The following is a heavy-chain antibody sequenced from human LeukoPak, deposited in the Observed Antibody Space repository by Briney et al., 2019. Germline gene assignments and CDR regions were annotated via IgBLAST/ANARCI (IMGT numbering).Heavy chain of an antibody. D-gene: IGHD3-10*01. CDR3: ALRPPESSSGLDY. CDR1: GYSISSGYY. J-gene: IGHJ4*02. V-gene: IGHV4-38-2*01. Sequence: PSETLSLTCAVSGYSISSGYYWGWIRQPPGKGLGWFGSIYHSGSTYYNPSLKSRVTISVDTSKNQFYLKLSSVTAADTAVYYCALRPPESSSGLDYWGQGTLVTVSS. CDR2: IYHSGST.